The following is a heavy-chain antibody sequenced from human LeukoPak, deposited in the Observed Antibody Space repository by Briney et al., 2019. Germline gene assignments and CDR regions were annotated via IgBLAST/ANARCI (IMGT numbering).Heavy chain of an antibody. CDR2: IYYGGST. V-gene: IGHV4-59*08. CDR3: ARQSGYFDY. Sequence: PSETLSLTCTVSGGSISTYYWSWIRQPPGKGLEWIGHIYYGGSTTYNPSLKSRVTISVDTSKNQFSLKLTSLTAADTAVYYCARQSGYFDYWGQGTLVTVSS. CDR1: GGSISTYY. J-gene: IGHJ4*03.